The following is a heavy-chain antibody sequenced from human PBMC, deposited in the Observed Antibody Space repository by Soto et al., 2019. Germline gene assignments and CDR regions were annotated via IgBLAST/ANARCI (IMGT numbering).Heavy chain of an antibody. D-gene: IGHD3-22*01. CDR2: IYDSGST. CDR1: GGSVSSGSYY. V-gene: IGHV4-61*01. J-gene: IGHJ4*02. CDR3: ARASYDSSGYYQPLFDY. Sequence: PSETLSLTCTVSGGSVSSGSYYRSWIRQPPGKGLEWIGYIYDSGSTNYNPSLKSRVTISVDTTKNQFSLKLSSVTAADTAVYYCARASYDSSGYYQPLFDYWGQGTLVTVSS.